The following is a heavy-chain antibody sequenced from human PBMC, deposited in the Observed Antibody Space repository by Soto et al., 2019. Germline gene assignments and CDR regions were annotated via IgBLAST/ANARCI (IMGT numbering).Heavy chain of an antibody. CDR3: AKDSGYNSSGYYPNDAFNI. J-gene: IGHJ3*02. Sequence: ASVKVSCKASGYTFTSYYIHWVRQAPGQGLEWMGIINPSGGSTSYAQKFQGRVTMTSDTSASTVFIEVSSLRAEDTAVHYCAKDSGYNSSGYYPNDAFNIWGQGTMVTVSS. CDR1: GYTFTSYY. V-gene: IGHV1-46*01. D-gene: IGHD3-22*01. CDR2: INPSGGST.